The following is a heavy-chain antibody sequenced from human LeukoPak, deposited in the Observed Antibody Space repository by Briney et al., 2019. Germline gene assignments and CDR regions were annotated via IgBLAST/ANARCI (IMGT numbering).Heavy chain of an antibody. D-gene: IGHD2-2*01. J-gene: IGHJ4*02. CDR3: ARGALWCSSTSCLLY. Sequence: ASVKVSCKASGGTFSSYAISWVRQAPGQGLEWMGIINPSGGSTSYAQKFQGRVTMTRDTSTSTVYMELSSLRSEDTAVYYCARGALWCSSTSCLLYWGQGTLVTVSS. CDR1: GGTFSSYA. V-gene: IGHV1-46*01. CDR2: INPSGGST.